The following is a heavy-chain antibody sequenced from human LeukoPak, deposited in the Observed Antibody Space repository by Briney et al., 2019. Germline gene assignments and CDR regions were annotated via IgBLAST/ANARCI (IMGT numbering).Heavy chain of an antibody. Sequence: GGSLRLSCVVSGFTVSSNYMSWVRQAPGKGLEWVADIWFDGKNEHFADSVKGRFAISRDNSKNTVYLQINSLRAEDTAVYYCARDRHCVNGVCHSPPGMDVWGQGTTVTVSS. CDR1: GFTVSSNY. V-gene: IGHV3-33*08. D-gene: IGHD2-8*01. CDR2: IWFDGKNE. CDR3: ARDRHCVNGVCHSPPGMDV. J-gene: IGHJ6*02.